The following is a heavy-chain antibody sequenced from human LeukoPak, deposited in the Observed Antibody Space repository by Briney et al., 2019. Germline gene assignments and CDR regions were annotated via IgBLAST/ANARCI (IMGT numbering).Heavy chain of an antibody. CDR1: GGSISGRY. CDR2: MYYSGIT. J-gene: IGHJ6*03. CDR3: ATYAKYGNYYYMDV. V-gene: IGHV4-59*11. D-gene: IGHD1-1*01. Sequence: TSETLSLTCTVSGGSISGRYWSWIRQPPGEGLEWIGYMYYSGITNYNPSLKSRVTISADTSKNQFSLKLSSVTAADTAMYYCATYAKYGNYYYMDVWGKGTTVTVSS.